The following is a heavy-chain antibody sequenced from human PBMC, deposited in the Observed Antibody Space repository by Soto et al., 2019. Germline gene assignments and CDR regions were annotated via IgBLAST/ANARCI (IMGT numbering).Heavy chain of an antibody. V-gene: IGHV1-69*13. D-gene: IGHD3-22*01. CDR1: GGTFSSYA. J-gene: IGHJ5*02. Sequence: SVKVSCKASGGTFSSYAISWVRQAPGQGLEWMGGIIPIFGTANYAQKFQGRVTITADESTSTAYMELSSLRSEDTAVYYCALVYYYDSSGYYGLGHNWFDPWGQGTLVTVSS. CDR3: ALVYYYDSSGYYGLGHNWFDP. CDR2: IIPIFGTA.